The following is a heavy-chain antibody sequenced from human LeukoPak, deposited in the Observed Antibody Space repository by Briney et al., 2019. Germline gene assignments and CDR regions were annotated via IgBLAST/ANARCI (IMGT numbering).Heavy chain of an antibody. V-gene: IGHV4-39*07. CDR3: ASLRSYTNAFDI. D-gene: IGHD2-2*02. J-gene: IGHJ3*02. CDR2: IYYSGST. Sequence: SETLSLTCTVSGGSISSSSYYWGWIRQPPGKGLEWIGSIYYSGSTYYNPSLKSRVTISVDTSKNQFSLKLSSVTAADTAVYYCASLRSYTNAFDIWGQGTMVTVSS. CDR1: GGSISSSSYY.